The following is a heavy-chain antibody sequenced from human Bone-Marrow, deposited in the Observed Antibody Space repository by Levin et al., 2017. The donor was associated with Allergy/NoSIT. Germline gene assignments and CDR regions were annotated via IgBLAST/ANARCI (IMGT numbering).Heavy chain of an antibody. CDR3: ARERGYGFNYYDY. CDR2: INTHTGNP. J-gene: IGHJ4*02. V-gene: IGHV7-4-1*02. CDR1: GYTFTTHA. Sequence: EASVKVSCKASGYTFTTHAMNWVRQAPGQGLEWMGWINTHTGNPMYARGSTGRYVFSLDISTNTAYLEISSLTAGDTAIYYCARERGYGFNYYDYWGQGTLVTVSS. D-gene: IGHD2-15*01.